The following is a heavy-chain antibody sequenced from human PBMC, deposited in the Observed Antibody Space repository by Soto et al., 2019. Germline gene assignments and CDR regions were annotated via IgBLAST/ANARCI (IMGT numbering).Heavy chain of an antibody. D-gene: IGHD2-2*01. CDR1: GFTFTNFW. CDR3: VRDRCVISRCEIYGMDV. J-gene: IGHJ6*02. Sequence: GGSLRLSCAASGFTFTNFWMSWVRQAPGKGLEWVANIEGDGSVKNYLDSVRGRFTISRDNAKNSIHLQMSSLRADDTAVYYCVRDRCVISRCEIYGMDVWGQGTTVTVSS. V-gene: IGHV3-7*03. CDR2: IEGDGSVK.